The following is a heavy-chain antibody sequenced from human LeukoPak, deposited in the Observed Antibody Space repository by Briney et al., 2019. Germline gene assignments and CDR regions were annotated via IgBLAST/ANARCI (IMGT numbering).Heavy chain of an antibody. V-gene: IGHV3-13*01. D-gene: IGHD5-12*01. Sequence: PGGSLRLSCAVSGFTFNYYDMHWVRQAPGKRLEWVSAIRTTGDTHYPDSVKGRFTISRDNSKNTLYLQMNSLRAEDTAVYYCAKVGGYDWKYGDYAYYFDYWGQGTLVTVSS. CDR1: GFTFNYYD. J-gene: IGHJ4*02. CDR2: IRTTGDT. CDR3: AKVGGYDWKYGDYAYYFDY.